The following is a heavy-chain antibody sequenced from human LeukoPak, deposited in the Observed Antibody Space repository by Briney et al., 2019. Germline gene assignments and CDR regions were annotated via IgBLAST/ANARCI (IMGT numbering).Heavy chain of an antibody. D-gene: IGHD3-3*01. CDR2: INPSGGST. CDR3: ARSTIFGVAEGALDY. Sequence: ASVKVSCKASGYTFTSYCMHWVRQAPGQGLEWMGIINPSGGSTSYAQKFQGRVTMTRDTSTSTVYMELSSLRSEDTAVYYCARSTIFGVAEGALDYWGQGTLVTVSS. J-gene: IGHJ4*02. V-gene: IGHV1-46*01. CDR1: GYTFTSYC.